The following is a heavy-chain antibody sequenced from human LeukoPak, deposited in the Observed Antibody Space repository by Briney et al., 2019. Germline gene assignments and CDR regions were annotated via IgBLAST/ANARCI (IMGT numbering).Heavy chain of an antibody. Sequence: GGSLRLSCAASGFTFSSYAMSWVRQAPGKGLEWVSAISGSGGSTYYADSVKGRFTISRDNSKNTLYLQMNSLRAEDTAVYYCARRGGYCSGGSCYNWFDPWGQGTLVTVSS. V-gene: IGHV3-23*01. D-gene: IGHD2-15*01. CDR1: GFTFSSYA. J-gene: IGHJ5*02. CDR2: ISGSGGST. CDR3: ARRGGYCSGGSCYNWFDP.